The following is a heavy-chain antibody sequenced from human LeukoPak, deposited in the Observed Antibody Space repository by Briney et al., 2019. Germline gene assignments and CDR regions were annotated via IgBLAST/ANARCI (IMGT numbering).Heavy chain of an antibody. CDR2: IYTSGST. Sequence: SETLSLTCTVSGASISSYYWTWIRQPAGKGLEWIGRIYTSGSTNYNPSLKSRVAMSVDTSKNQFSLKLSSVTAADTAVYYGARLSADSSSSRGFDYWGQGTLVTVSS. D-gene: IGHD2-2*01. CDR3: ARLSADSSSSRGFDY. J-gene: IGHJ4*02. CDR1: GASISSYY. V-gene: IGHV4-4*07.